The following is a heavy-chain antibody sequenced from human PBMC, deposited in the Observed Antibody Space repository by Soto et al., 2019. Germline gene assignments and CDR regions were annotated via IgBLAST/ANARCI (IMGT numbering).Heavy chain of an antibody. CDR3: ATLPHFSSSPLHYYYYYGMDV. CDR1: GGSISSSSYY. V-gene: IGHV4-39*01. D-gene: IGHD6-6*01. CDR2: IYYSGST. J-gene: IGHJ6*02. Sequence: SETLSLTCTVSGGSISSSSYYWGWIRQPPGKGLEWIGSIYYSGSTYYNPSLKSRVTISVDTSKNQFSLKLSSVTAADTAVYYCATLPHFSSSPLHYYYYYGMDVWGQGTTVTVSS.